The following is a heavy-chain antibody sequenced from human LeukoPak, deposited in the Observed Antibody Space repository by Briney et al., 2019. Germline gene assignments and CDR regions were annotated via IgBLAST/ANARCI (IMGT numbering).Heavy chain of an antibody. CDR3: ARTSGYGSSWHSY. CDR1: GYTFTNYG. J-gene: IGHJ4*02. CDR2: INVYNDDT. V-gene: IGHV1-18*01. Sequence: VASVKVSCKASGYTFTNYGINWVRQAPGQGLEWMGWINVYNDDTKYAQQHQGRVTVTTDTSTSTAYMELRSLRSDDTAVYYCARTSGYGSSWHSYWGQGTLVTVSS. D-gene: IGHD6-13*01.